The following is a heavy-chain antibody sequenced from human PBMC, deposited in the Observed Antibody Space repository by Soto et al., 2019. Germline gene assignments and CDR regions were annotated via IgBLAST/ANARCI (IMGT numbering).Heavy chain of an antibody. CDR1: GFTFNTFA. J-gene: IGHJ3*02. D-gene: IGHD6-19*01. V-gene: IGHV3-23*01. CDR2: ITVDGGST. CDR3: ARDHGQWLVPYAFDI. Sequence: GGSLRLSCAASGFTFNTFALTWVRQAPGKGLEWVSSITVDGGSTYYVDSVKGRFTVSRDNAKNSLYLQMNSLRAEDTAVYYCARDHGQWLVPYAFDIWGQGTMVTVSS.